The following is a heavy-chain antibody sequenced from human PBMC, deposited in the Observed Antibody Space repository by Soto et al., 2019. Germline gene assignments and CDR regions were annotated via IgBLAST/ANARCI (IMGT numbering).Heavy chain of an antibody. Sequence: VRLVESGGGVVEPGRSLRLSCGASGFTINRFGMEWVRQAPGKGLEWVALISSDGRNEYYSDSVKGRFTISRDMSKNTVYLQMNSLRVEDTAVYYCASVADYWGQGTLVTVSS. J-gene: IGHJ4*02. V-gene: IGHV3-30*03. D-gene: IGHD2-21*01. CDR1: GFTINRFG. CDR3: ASVADY. CDR2: ISSDGRNE.